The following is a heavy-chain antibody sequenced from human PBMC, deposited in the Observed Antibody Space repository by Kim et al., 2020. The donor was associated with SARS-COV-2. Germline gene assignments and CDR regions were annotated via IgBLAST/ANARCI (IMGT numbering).Heavy chain of an antibody. CDR1: GGSISSGGYS. D-gene: IGHD3-10*01. Sequence: SETLSLTCAVSGGSISSGGYSWSWIRQPPGKGLEWIGYIYHSGSTYYNPSLKSRVTISVDRSKNQFSLKLSSVTAADTAVYYCARIWFGELSDNWFDSWGQGTLVTVSS. J-gene: IGHJ5*01. CDR3: ARIWFGELSDNWFDS. CDR2: IYHSGST. V-gene: IGHV4-30-2*01.